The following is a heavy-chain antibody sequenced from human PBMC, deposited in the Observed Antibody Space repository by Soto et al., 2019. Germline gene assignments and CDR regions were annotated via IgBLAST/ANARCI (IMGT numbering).Heavy chain of an antibody. V-gene: IGHV3-30-3*01. CDR2: ISYDGSNK. Sequence: QVQLVESGGGVVQPGRSLRLSCAASGFTFSSYAMHWVRQAPGKGLEWVAAISYDGSNKYYVDSVKGRFTISRDNSKNTLFLQMNSLRAEDTAVYYCVKEPFIAAAGPYYFDYWGQGTLVTVSS. D-gene: IGHD6-13*01. CDR1: GFTFSSYA. CDR3: VKEPFIAAAGPYYFDY. J-gene: IGHJ4*02.